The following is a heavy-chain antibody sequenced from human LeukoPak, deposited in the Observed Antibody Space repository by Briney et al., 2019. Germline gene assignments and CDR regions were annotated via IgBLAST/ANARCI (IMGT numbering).Heavy chain of an antibody. Sequence: ASVKVSCKTSGYSFTDYYIHWVRRAPGQGFEWLGWISPKSGGTNYAQKFQDSVSLTRDTSIDTAYMELTSLRLDDTAIYYCARGVAANGRRLDPWGQGTLITVSS. V-gene: IGHV1-2*02. CDR2: ISPKSGGT. CDR3: ARGVAANGRRLDP. J-gene: IGHJ5*02. D-gene: IGHD2-15*01. CDR1: GYSFTDYY.